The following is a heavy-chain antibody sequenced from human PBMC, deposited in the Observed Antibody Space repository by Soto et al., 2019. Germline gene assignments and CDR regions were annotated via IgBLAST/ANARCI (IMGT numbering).Heavy chain of an antibody. CDR1: GFTISSNA. CDR2: ISDRGATT. CDR3: AKDKPGTTSFDY. V-gene: IGHV3-23*01. D-gene: IGHD1-1*01. Sequence: CSASGFTISSNAMYWVRQAPGKGLEWVSAISDRGATTHYADSVKGRFTISRDTSKNTLYLQLNTLRADDTAVYYCAKDKPGTTSFDYWGQGTLVTVSS. J-gene: IGHJ4*02.